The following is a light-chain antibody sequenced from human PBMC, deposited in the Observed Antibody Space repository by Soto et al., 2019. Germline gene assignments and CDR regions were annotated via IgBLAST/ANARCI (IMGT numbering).Light chain of an antibody. J-gene: IGKJ5*01. Sequence: DIHMTQSPSSLSASVGDRVTITCRASQSISSYVNWYQQKSGQAPKLLIYAASSLEAGVPSRFRGSGSGTDFTFTISRLQPEDIATYYCQQYENLPTFGQGTRLEIK. CDR1: QSISSY. V-gene: IGKV1-33*01. CDR2: AAS. CDR3: QQYENLPT.